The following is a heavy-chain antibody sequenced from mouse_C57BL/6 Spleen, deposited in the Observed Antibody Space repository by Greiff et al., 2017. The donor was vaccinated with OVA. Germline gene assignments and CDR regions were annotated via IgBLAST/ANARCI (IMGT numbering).Heavy chain of an antibody. CDR2: IYPGSGNT. Sequence: VQLQQSGAELVRPGASVKLSCKASGYTFTDYYINWVKQRPGQGLEWIARIYPGSGNTYYNEKFKGKATLTAEKSSSTAYMQLSSLTSEDSAVYFCARDPGFYAMDYWGQGTSVTVSS. CDR3: ARDPGFYAMDY. V-gene: IGHV1-76*01. CDR1: GYTFTDYY. D-gene: IGHD1-2*01. J-gene: IGHJ4*01.